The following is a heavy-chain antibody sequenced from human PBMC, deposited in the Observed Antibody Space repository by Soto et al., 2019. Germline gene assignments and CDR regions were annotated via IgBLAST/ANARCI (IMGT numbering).Heavy chain of an antibody. CDR3: ASLGSHSGPGSYPLDY. D-gene: IGHD3-10*01. V-gene: IGHV4-4*08. Sequence: QVQLQESGPGLVKPSETLSLTCTVSGGSISSYYWTWIRQPPGKGLEWIGFIYNSGSTHYNPSLRSRATISVDTSRNQFSLMLRSVTAADTAVYYCASLGSHSGPGSYPLDYWGQGTLVTVSS. CDR1: GGSISSYY. CDR2: IYNSGST. J-gene: IGHJ4*02.